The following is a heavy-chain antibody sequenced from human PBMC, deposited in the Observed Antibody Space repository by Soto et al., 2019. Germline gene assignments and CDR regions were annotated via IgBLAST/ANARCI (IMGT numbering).Heavy chain of an antibody. CDR2: ISSSSSYI. CDR3: ATLLRFLEWSPAV. Sequence: GGALRLSCAASGFTFSSYSMNWVRQAPGKGLEWVSSISSSSSYIDYADSVKGRFTISRDNAKNSLYLQMNSLRAEDTAVYYCATLLRFLEWSPAVWGKGTTVPVPS. D-gene: IGHD3-3*01. J-gene: IGHJ6*04. CDR1: GFTFSSYS. V-gene: IGHV3-21*01.